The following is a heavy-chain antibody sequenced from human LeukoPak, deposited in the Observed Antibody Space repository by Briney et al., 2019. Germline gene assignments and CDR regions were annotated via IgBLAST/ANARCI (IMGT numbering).Heavy chain of an antibody. J-gene: IGHJ6*04. CDR3: AIVEDGSGSYYNWGGLYGMDV. D-gene: IGHD3-10*01. CDR2: ISAYNGNT. V-gene: IGHV1-18*04. CDR1: GYTFTSYG. Sequence: ASVKVSCKASGYTFTSYGISWVRQAPGQGLEWMGWISAYNGNTNYAQKLQGRVTMTTDTSTSTAYMELRSLRSDNTAVYYCAIVEDGSGSYYNWGGLYGMDVWGKGTTVTVSS.